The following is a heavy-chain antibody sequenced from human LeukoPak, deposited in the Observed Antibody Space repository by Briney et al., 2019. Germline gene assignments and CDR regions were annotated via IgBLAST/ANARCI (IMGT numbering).Heavy chain of an antibody. CDR1: GGSITGYY. D-gene: IGHD3-9*01. V-gene: IGHV4-34*01. CDR3: ARGNILTGYCFDF. CDR2: IHYTGAT. J-gene: IGHJ4*02. Sequence: SETLSLTCAVYGGSITGYYWSWIRQTPGRGLEWVGEIHYTGATSYNPSLKSRATISTDTSKDQFSLRLSSVTAADTAVYYCARGNILTGYCFDFWGQGALVTVSS.